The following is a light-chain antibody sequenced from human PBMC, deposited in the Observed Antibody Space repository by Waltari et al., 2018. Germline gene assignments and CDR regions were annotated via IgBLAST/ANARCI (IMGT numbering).Light chain of an antibody. CDR1: SNDVGYYSL. V-gene: IGLV2-23*02. CDR3: CTYAGSSTYA. CDR2: AVL. Sequence: QSALTQPASVSGSPGQSTTISCTGTSNDVGYYSLVSWYQQHPGKAPKLLIYAVLKRPSGVSDRFSGSKSGNTAFLTISGLQAEDEADYHCCTYAGSSTYAFGTGTTVSVL. J-gene: IGLJ1*01.